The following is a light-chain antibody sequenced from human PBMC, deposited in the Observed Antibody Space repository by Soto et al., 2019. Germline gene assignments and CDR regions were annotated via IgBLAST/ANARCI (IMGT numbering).Light chain of an antibody. CDR1: QSVSNY. V-gene: IGKV3-20*01. CDR2: VAS. CDR3: QQYGGSPQT. J-gene: IGKJ1*01. Sequence: DIVLTQSPGTLSRSPGVRATLSCRVSQSVSNYLAWYQQKPGQAPKLLIYVASSRATGIPDRFSGSGSGTDFTLTISRLEPEDFAVYYCQQYGGSPQTFGQGTKVDIK.